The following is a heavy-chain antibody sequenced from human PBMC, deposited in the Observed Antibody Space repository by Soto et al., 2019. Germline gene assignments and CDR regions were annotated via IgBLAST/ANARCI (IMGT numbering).Heavy chain of an antibody. CDR1: GGSISSYY. J-gene: IGHJ4*02. CDR2: IYHSGST. CDR3: ARAAGDYFDY. Sequence: QVQLQESGPGLVKPSETLSLTCTVSGGSISSYYWSWIRQPPGKGLEWIRYIYHSGSTKYNPSLKSRVTISVDTSKNQFSLNLSSVTAADTAVYYCARAAGDYFDYWGQGTLVTVSS. D-gene: IGHD1-26*01. V-gene: IGHV4-59*01.